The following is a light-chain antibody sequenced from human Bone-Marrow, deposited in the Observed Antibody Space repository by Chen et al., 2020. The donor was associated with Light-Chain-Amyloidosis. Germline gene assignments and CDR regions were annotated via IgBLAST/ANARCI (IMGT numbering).Light chain of an antibody. CDR3: GAWDIRLSGRV. J-gene: IGLJ3*02. Sequence: QSPLTQPPSLSAPPGQTVTTTCPRSSSNIGKKYVSWYQRLPGTAPKLLIYDSNKRPAWMPDRFSGTQSRTSGARGITGLQTGGEADYDCGAWDIRLSGRVFGGGTRLTV. CDR2: DSN. V-gene: IGLV1-51*01. CDR1: SSNIGKKY.